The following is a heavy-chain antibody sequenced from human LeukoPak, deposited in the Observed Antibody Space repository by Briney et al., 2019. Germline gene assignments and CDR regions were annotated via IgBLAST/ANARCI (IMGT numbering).Heavy chain of an antibody. Sequence: SETLSLPCAVYGGSFTDYYWSWIRQPPGKGLEWIGEINHSGSTNYNPSLKSRVTISVDTSKNQYSLKLTSVTAADTAVYYCARRTFYNYRPFDYWGRGPRVTVSS. CDR1: GGSFTDYY. CDR2: INHSGST. CDR3: ARRTFYNYRPFDY. J-gene: IGHJ4*02. V-gene: IGHV4-34*01. D-gene: IGHD1-1*01.